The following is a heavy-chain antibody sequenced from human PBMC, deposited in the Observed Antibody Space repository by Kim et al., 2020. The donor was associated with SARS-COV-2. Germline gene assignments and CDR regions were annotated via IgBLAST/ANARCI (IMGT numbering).Heavy chain of an antibody. Sequence: ASVKVSCKASGYTLTNYGISWVRQAPGQGLEWMGWINTYRGNTDYAQKFQGRVTMTTDKSTNTAYMELMSLRSEDTAVHYCARGPSYCNGGSCYSDYWGQGTLVTVSS. CDR2: INTYRGNT. CDR1: GYTLTNYG. J-gene: IGHJ4*02. D-gene: IGHD2-15*01. V-gene: IGHV1-18*01. CDR3: ARGPSYCNGGSCYSDY.